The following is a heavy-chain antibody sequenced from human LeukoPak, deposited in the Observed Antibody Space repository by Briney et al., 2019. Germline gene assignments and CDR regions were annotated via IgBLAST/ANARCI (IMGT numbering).Heavy chain of an antibody. Sequence: PGRSLRLSCAASGFTFSAYGMHWVRQAPGKGLEWVAVISYDGTNKYYADSVKGRFTISRDNSKNTLFLQMNSLRAEDTAVYYCAKDLFPPPSSGFEYWGQGTLVTVSS. CDR1: GFTFSAYG. D-gene: IGHD6-19*01. CDR2: ISYDGTNK. V-gene: IGHV3-30*18. CDR3: AKDLFPPPSSGFEY. J-gene: IGHJ4*02.